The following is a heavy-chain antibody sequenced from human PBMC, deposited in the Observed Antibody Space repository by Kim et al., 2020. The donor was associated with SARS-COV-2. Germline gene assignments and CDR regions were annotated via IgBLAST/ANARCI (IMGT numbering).Heavy chain of an antibody. V-gene: IGHV3-15*01. CDR2: IKSKTDGGTT. D-gene: IGHD3-22*01. Sequence: GGSLRLSCAASGFTFSNAWMSWVRQAPGKGLEWVGRIKSKTDGGTTDYAAPVKGRFTISRDDSKNTLYLQMNSLKTEDTAVYYCTTDARNYYDSSGWGHWYFDLWGRGTLVTVSS. CDR1: GFTFSNAW. CDR3: TTDARNYYDSSGWGHWYFDL. J-gene: IGHJ2*01.